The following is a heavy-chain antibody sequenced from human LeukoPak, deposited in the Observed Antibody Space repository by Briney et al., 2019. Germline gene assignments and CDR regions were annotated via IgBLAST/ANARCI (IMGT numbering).Heavy chain of an antibody. Sequence: GGSLRLSCAASGFTFSSYSMNWVRQAPGKGLEWVSSISSSSSYIYYADSVKGRFTISRDNAKNSLCLQMNSLRAEDTAVYYCARVVVRGVIDYWGQGTLVTVSS. V-gene: IGHV3-21*01. CDR2: ISSSSSYI. J-gene: IGHJ4*02. CDR1: GFTFSSYS. D-gene: IGHD3-10*01. CDR3: ARVVVRGVIDY.